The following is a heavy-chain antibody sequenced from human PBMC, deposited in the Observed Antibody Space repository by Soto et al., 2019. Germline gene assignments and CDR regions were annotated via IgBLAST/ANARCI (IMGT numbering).Heavy chain of an antibody. J-gene: IGHJ4*02. CDR2: IRGSGGST. V-gene: IGHV3-23*01. D-gene: IGHD2-21*02. Sequence: PGGSLRLSCAASGFTFSSYAMSWVRQAPGKGLEWVSAIRGSGGSTYYADSVKGRFTISRDNSKNTLYLQMNSLRAEDTAVYYCAKDRSPPYCGGDCSPPALDYWGQGTLVTVSS. CDR3: AKDRSPPYCGGDCSPPALDY. CDR1: GFTFSSYA.